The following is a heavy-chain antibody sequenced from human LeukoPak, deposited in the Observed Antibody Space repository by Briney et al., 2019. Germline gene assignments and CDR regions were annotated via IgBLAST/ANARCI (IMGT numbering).Heavy chain of an antibody. V-gene: IGHV4-39*07. CDR3: ARVQSRLSWFDP. Sequence: SETLSLTCTVSGGSISSGTYYWGWIRQPPGKGLEWIGSIYYSGSTYYNPSLRSRVTISVDTSKNQISLRLGSVTAADTAVYYCARVQSRLSWFDPWGQGTLVTVSS. CDR1: GGSISSGTYY. CDR2: IYYSGST. J-gene: IGHJ5*02.